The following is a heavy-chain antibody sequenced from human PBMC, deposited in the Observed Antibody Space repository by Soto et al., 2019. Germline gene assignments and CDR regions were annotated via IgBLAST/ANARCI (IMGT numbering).Heavy chain of an antibody. V-gene: IGHV3-23*01. CDR1: GFTFSSYA. D-gene: IGHD4-17*01. J-gene: IGHJ4*02. CDR2: ISGGGGNT. CDR3: AKGAVTTNSIFDY. Sequence: EVQLLESGGGLVQPGGSLRLSCAASGFTFSSYAMTWVRQAPGKGLEWVSVISGGGGNTYYADSVKGRFTISRDNSKNTLYLQMNILRAEDTAVYYCAKGAVTTNSIFDYWGQGTLVTVSS.